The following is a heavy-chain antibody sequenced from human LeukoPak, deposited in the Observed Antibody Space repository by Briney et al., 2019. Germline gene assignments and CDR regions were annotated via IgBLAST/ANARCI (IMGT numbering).Heavy chain of an antibody. Sequence: VKVSCKVSGYTLTELSMHWVRQAPGKGLEWMGGFDPEDGETIYAQKFQGRVTMTEDTSTDTAYMELSSLRSEDTAVYYCATDIKSYYYDSSGYYYLNYWGQGTLVTVSS. CDR2: FDPEDGET. D-gene: IGHD3-22*01. CDR1: GYTLTELS. J-gene: IGHJ4*02. V-gene: IGHV1-24*01. CDR3: ATDIKSYYYDSSGYYYLNY.